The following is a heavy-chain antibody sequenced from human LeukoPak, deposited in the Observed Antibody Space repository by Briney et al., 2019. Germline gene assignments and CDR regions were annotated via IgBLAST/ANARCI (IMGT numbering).Heavy chain of an antibody. V-gene: IGHV3-21*01. CDR3: ARVFWESANPSYYSDL. CDR2: ITSSSSNI. J-gene: IGHJ5*02. Sequence: GGSLRLSCVASEFVFSSHAMIWVRQAPGKGLEWISSITSSSSNIFYADSVRGRFTISRDNANNALHLQMSGLRPEDTAVYYCARVFWESANPSYYSDLWGQGTRVIVSS. D-gene: IGHD3-22*01. CDR1: EFVFSSHA.